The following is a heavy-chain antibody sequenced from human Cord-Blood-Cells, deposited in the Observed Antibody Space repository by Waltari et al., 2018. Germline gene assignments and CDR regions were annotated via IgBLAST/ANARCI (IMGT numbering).Heavy chain of an antibody. D-gene: IGHD1-26*01. Sequence: QVQLVQSGAEVKKPGASVKVSCKASGYTFTGYYMHWVRQAPGQGLEWMGWNNPNSGGTNYAQKFQGWVTMTRDTSINTAYMELSRLRSDDTAVYYCARSRGYSGSYDFDYWGQGTLVTVSS. CDR3: ARSRGYSGSYDFDY. CDR2: NNPNSGGT. CDR1: GYTFTGYY. J-gene: IGHJ4*02. V-gene: IGHV1-2*04.